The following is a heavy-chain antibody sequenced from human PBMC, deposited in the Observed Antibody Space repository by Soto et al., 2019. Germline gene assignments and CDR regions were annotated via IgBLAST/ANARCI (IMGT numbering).Heavy chain of an antibody. J-gene: IGHJ6*02. CDR1: GFTFSSYS. CDR3: ARETYYAFWSGYSGPDV. D-gene: IGHD3-3*01. V-gene: IGHV3-21*01. CDR2: ISSSSSYI. Sequence: PGGSLRLSCAASGFTFSSYSMNWVRQAPGKGLEWVSSISSSSSYIYYADSVKGRFTISRDNAKNSLYLQMNSLRAEDTAVYYCARETYYAFWSGYSGPDVWGQGTTVTVSS.